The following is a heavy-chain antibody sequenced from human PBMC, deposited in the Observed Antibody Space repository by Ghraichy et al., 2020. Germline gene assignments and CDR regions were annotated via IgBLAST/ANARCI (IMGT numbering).Heavy chain of an antibody. CDR1: GGSISSSGYY. Sequence: SETLSLTCIVSGGSISSSGYYWDWIRQPPGKGLEWIGSIYYSGSTYYNPSLKSRVTISVDTSKNQFSLKLSSVTAADTAVYYCARHMYFYGSGSFPTTTPFDYWGQGTLVTVSS. D-gene: IGHD3-10*01. CDR3: ARHMYFYGSGSFPTTTPFDY. V-gene: IGHV4-39*01. J-gene: IGHJ4*02. CDR2: IYYSGST.